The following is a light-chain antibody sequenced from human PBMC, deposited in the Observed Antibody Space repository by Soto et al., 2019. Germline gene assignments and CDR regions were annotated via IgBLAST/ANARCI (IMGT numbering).Light chain of an antibody. CDR2: EVS. CDR1: SSDIGAYNS. V-gene: IGLV2-14*01. CDR3: NSRGGSRPYYV. J-gene: IGLJ1*01. Sequence: QSALTQPASVSGSPGQSITISCSGTSSDIGAYNSVSWYQQYPGRAPKLMIYEVSNRPSGVSARFSASKSGNTASLTISGLLAEDEADYYCNSRGGSRPYYVFGTGTNVTVL.